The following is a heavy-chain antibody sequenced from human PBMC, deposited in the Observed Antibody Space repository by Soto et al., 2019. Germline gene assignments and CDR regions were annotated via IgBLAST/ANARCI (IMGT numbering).Heavy chain of an antibody. Sequence: SETLSLTCTVSGGSITSSSYYWGWIRQPPGEGLEVIGTIYYSGSTYYNPSLKSRVTISVDTSKKELSLKRSSVTAADTAVYYCGRQQPALGYYYYGMGVWGQGSTV. CDR2: IYYSGST. CDR3: GRQQPALGYYYYGMGV. D-gene: IGHD1-1*01. V-gene: IGHV4-39*01. J-gene: IGHJ6*02. CDR1: GGSITSSSYY.